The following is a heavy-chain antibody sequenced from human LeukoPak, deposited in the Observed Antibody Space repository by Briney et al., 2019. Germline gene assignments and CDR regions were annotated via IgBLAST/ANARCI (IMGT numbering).Heavy chain of an antibody. CDR1: GFTVSNNY. V-gene: IGHV3-30*18. Sequence: GGSLRLSCEVSGFTVSNNYMSWVRQAPGEGLEGVTVISYDGSNKYYGDSVKGRFTISRDNSKNTLYLKMNSLRAEDTAVYYCAKEGSNGDFDYWGQGTLVTVSS. CDR2: ISYDGSNK. J-gene: IGHJ4*02. CDR3: AKEGSNGDFDY. D-gene: IGHD1-26*01.